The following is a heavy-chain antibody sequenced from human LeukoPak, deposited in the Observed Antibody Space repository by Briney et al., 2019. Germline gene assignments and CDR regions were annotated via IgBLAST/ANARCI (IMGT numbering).Heavy chain of an antibody. J-gene: IGHJ4*02. D-gene: IGHD4-11*01. CDR1: GFTVSSNY. CDR2: IYSGGST. V-gene: IGHV3-53*01. CDR3: AANLYSNPDY. Sequence: GGSLRLSCAASGFTVSSNYMSWVRQAPGKGLEWVSVIYSGGSTYYAYSVKGRFTISRDNSKNTLYLQMNSLRAEDTAVYYCAANLYSNPDYWGQGTLVTVSS.